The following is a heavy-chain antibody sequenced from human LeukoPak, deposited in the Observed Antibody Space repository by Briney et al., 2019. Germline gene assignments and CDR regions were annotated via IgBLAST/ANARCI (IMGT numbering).Heavy chain of an antibody. J-gene: IGHJ4*02. V-gene: IGHV4-59*01. D-gene: IGHD3-16*02. Sequence: SETLSLTCTVSGGSISSYYWSWLRQPPEKGLERIGYVYDSGSTNYNPSLRSRVTISLDTSRNQFSLKLRSVTAADTAVYFCARDYRGFTPGWFDDWGQGTLVTVSS. CDR1: GGSISSYY. CDR3: ARDYRGFTPGWFDD. CDR2: VYDSGST.